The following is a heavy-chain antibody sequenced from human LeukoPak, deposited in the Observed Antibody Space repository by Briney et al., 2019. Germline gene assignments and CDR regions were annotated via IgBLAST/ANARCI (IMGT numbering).Heavy chain of an antibody. V-gene: IGHV4-4*07. D-gene: IGHD2-15*01. CDR2: KYTRGSS. CDR3: ARGRYCSADICTGGDSFDI. Sequence: SETLSLTCTVSGGSISNYYWSWIRQPAGKGLEWIGRKYTRGSSNYNPPVQSRVTMSVDTSKNQFSLKLRSVAAADTAVYYCARGRYCSADICTGGDSFDIWGQGTMVSVSP. J-gene: IGHJ3*02. CDR1: GGSISNYY.